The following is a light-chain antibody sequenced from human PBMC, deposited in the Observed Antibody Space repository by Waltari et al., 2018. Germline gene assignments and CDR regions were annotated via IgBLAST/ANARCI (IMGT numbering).Light chain of an antibody. Sequence: QSALTQPRSVSGSPGQSVPISCTGTIRYVVCYDCVSWYQHHPGQAPKLMICDVTKRPSGVPDRFSGSKSGNTASLTISGLQAEDEADYYCCSYAGSYTHVVFGGGTKLTVL. V-gene: IGLV2-11*01. CDR1: IRYVVCYDC. CDR3: CSYAGSYTHVV. CDR2: DVT. J-gene: IGLJ2*01.